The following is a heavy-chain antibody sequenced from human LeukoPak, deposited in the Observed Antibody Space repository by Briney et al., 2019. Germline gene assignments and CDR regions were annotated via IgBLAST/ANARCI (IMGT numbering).Heavy chain of an antibody. CDR3: ARLSSHTSGYYYPREYFQH. CDR2: VYPGDSDT. CDR1: GYNFTNYW. Sequence: EESLQISCKGSGYNFTNYWIGWVRQMPGRGLEWMGIVYPGDSDTRYSPSFQGQVIISADKSINTAYLQWSSLKASDTAMFYCARLSSHTSGYYYPREYFQHWGQGTLVTVSS. J-gene: IGHJ1*01. V-gene: IGHV5-51*01. D-gene: IGHD3-22*01.